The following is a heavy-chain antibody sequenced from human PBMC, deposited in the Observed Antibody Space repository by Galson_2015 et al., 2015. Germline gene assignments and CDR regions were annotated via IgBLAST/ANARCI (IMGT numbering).Heavy chain of an antibody. CDR1: GFTFSSYA. CDR3: AKAASTRWYYFDY. V-gene: IGHV3-23*01. J-gene: IGHJ4*02. Sequence: SGAEVKKPGESLRLSCAASGFTFSSYAMSWVRQAPGKGLEWVSAISGSGGSTYYADSVKGRFTISRDNSKNTLYLQMNSLRAEDTAVYYCAKAASTRWYYFDYWGQGTLVTVSS. D-gene: IGHD2-2*01. CDR2: ISGSGGST.